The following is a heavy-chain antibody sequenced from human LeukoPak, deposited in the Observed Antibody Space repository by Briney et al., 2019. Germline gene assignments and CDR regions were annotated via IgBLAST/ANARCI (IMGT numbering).Heavy chain of an antibody. D-gene: IGHD1-14*01. Sequence: GGSLRLSCAASGFTFSSYAMSWVRQAPGKGLEWVSSISTSSSYIYYADSVKGRFTFSRDNAKNSLYLQMNSLRAEDTAVYYCARARYHWYFDLWGRGTLVTVS. CDR2: ISTSSSYI. V-gene: IGHV3-21*01. CDR3: ARARYHWYFDL. CDR1: GFTFSSYA. J-gene: IGHJ2*01.